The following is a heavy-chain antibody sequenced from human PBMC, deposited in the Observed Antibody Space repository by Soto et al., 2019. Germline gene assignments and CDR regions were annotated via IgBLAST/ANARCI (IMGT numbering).Heavy chain of an antibody. CDR1: GYRFTNYW. CDR2: IYPGDSDT. J-gene: IGHJ6*02. Sequence: GESLKISCKGPGYRFTNYWIGWVRQMPGKGLEWMGIIYPGDSDTRYSPSFQGQVTISADKSISTPYLQWSSLKASDTAMYYCARHEGAASGNHYYYGMDVWGQGTTVTVSS. D-gene: IGHD6-13*01. CDR3: ARHEGAASGNHYYYGMDV. V-gene: IGHV5-51*01.